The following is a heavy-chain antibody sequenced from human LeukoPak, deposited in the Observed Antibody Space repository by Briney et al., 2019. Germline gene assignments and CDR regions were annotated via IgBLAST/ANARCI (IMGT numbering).Heavy chain of an antibody. D-gene: IGHD3-9*01. CDR2: INYSGST. CDR3: AREGHDIVTGYSDFDY. V-gene: IGHV4-59*01. Sequence: SETLSLTCAVSGVSISRYYWTWIRQPPGKGLEWIGNINYSGSTKYNPSLKNRVTISGDMSKSQFSLKLSSVTAADTAVYYCAREGHDIVTGYSDFDYWGQGTLVTVSS. CDR1: GVSISRYY. J-gene: IGHJ4*02.